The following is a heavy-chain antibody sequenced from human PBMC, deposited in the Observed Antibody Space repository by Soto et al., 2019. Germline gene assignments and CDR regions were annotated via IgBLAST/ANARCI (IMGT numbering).Heavy chain of an antibody. J-gene: IGHJ4*02. Sequence: TLSLTCAVSGGSISSGGYSWSWIRQPPGKGLEWIGYIYHSGSTYYNPSLKSRVTISVDRSKNQFSLKLSSVTAADTAVYYCASIPNYYDSSGYLDYWGQGTLVNVSS. CDR3: ASIPNYYDSSGYLDY. CDR1: GGSISSGGYS. D-gene: IGHD3-22*01. CDR2: IYHSGST. V-gene: IGHV4-30-2*01.